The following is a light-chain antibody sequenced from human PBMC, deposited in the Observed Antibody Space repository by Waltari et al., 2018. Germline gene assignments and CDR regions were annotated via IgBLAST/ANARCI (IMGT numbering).Light chain of an antibody. Sequence: EIVLTQSPGTLSLSPGERATLSCRASQYVNINYLAWYQQKPGQAPRLLMYGTSSRATGIPDRFSGSGSGTDFTLTISRLEPEDFATYYCQQSYSSYTFGQGTKLEIK. J-gene: IGKJ2*01. CDR3: QQSYSSYT. CDR1: QYVNINY. V-gene: IGKV3-20*01. CDR2: GTS.